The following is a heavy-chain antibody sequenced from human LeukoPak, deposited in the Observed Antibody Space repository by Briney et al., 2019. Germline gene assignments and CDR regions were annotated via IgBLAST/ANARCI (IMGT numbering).Heavy chain of an antibody. CDR3: ARDSSYSTAI. J-gene: IGHJ3*02. Sequence: GGSLRLSCAASGFTFSIYWMHWVRQAPGKGLVWVSHINSDGSYTTYADSVKGRFTISRDNAKNTLYLQMNGLRAEDTAVYYCARDSSYSTAIWGQGTMVTVSS. V-gene: IGHV3-74*01. D-gene: IGHD3-22*01. CDR1: GFTFSIYW. CDR2: INSDGSYT.